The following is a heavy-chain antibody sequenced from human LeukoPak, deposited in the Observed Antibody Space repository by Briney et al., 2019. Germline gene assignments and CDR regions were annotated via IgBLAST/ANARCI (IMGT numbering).Heavy chain of an antibody. D-gene: IGHD1-26*01. CDR3: ARDRGEGIVGTFDY. V-gene: IGHV4-59*11. CDR1: GDSISNHY. Sequence: SETLSLTCTVSGDSISNHYSSWIRQPPGKGLVWIGYIFYSGNTHYNPSLKSRVTMSVDTSKNQFSLRLSSVTPADTAVYYCARDRGEGIVGTFDYWGQGTLVTVSS. J-gene: IGHJ4*02. CDR2: IFYSGNT.